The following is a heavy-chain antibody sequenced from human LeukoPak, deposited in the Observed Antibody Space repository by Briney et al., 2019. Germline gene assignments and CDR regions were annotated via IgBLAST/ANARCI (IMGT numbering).Heavy chain of an antibody. CDR1: GGSIGDHY. Sequence: PAETLSLTCTVSGGSIGDHYWSWIRQPPGKGLEWVGYIYYSGSINYNPSLNRRVTISVDTSKNQFSLKLSSVTAADTAVYYCARQGCSGGSCYFPNWFDPWGQGTLVTVSS. V-gene: IGHV4-59*08. J-gene: IGHJ5*02. D-gene: IGHD2-15*01. CDR2: IYYSGSI. CDR3: ARQGCSGGSCYFPNWFDP.